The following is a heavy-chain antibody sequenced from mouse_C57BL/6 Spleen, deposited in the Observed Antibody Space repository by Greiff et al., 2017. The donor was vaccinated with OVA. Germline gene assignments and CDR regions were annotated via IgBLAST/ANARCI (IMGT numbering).Heavy chain of an antibody. J-gene: IGHJ4*01. CDR1: GFTFSDYG. Sequence: EVMLVESGGGLVKPGGSLKLSCAASGFTFSDYGMHWVRQAPEKGLEWVAYISSGSSTIYYADTVKGRFTISRDNAMNTLFLQMTSLRSEDTAMYYCARPTVVATPMDYWGQGTSVTVSS. CDR3: ARPTVVATPMDY. CDR2: ISSGSSTI. V-gene: IGHV5-17*01. D-gene: IGHD1-1*01.